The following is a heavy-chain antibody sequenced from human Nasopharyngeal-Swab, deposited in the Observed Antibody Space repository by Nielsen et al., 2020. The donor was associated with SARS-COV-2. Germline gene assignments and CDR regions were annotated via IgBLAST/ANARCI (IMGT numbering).Heavy chain of an antibody. V-gene: IGHV5-10-1*01. D-gene: IGHD2-15*01. J-gene: IGHJ4*02. CDR2: IDASDSYT. Sequence: VRQRPGKGLEWMGGIDASDSYTNYSPSFQGHVTISADKSISTAYLQWSSLKASDTAMYYCARHSGSGYFDYWGQGTLVTVSS. CDR3: ARHSGSGYFDY.